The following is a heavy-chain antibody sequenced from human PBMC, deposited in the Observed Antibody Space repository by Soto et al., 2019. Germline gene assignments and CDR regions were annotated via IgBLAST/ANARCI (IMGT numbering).Heavy chain of an antibody. Sequence: GGSLRLSCAASEFTFSSYSMSWVRQAPGKGLEWVSRINSDGSSTSYADSVKGRFTISRDNAKNTLYLQMNSLRAEDTAVYYCARDQLYYNDISGRPLNAFDVWGQGTMVTVSS. CDR2: INSDGSST. D-gene: IGHD3-22*01. V-gene: IGHV3-74*01. CDR1: EFTFSSYS. CDR3: ARDQLYYNDISGRPLNAFDV. J-gene: IGHJ3*01.